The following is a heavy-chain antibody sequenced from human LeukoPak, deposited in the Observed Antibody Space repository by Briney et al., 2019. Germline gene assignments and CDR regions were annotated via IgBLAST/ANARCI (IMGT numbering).Heavy chain of an antibody. CDR1: GGSISSYY. CDR3: ARGVSNSGAYYYYMDV. CDR2: IYTSGST. D-gene: IGHD2-8*01. V-gene: IGHV4-4*07. J-gene: IGHJ6*03. Sequence: PSETLSLTCTVSGGSISSYYWSWIRQPAGKGLEWIGRIYTSGSTNYNPSLKSRVTMSVDTSKNQFSLKLSSVTAADTAVYYCARGVSNSGAYYYYMDVWGKGTTVTISS.